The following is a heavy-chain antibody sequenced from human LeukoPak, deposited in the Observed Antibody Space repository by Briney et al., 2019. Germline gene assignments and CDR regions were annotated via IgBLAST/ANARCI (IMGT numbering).Heavy chain of an antibody. CDR3: ARGGITMVRGVNN. Sequence: AGGSLRLSCAASGFTFSDYYMSWIRQAPGKGLEWISYITSSSSDTNYADSVKGRFTISRDNAKKSLYLQMNSLRAEDTAVYYCARGGITMVRGVNNWGRGTLVTVSS. CDR2: ITSSSSDT. V-gene: IGHV3-11*05. J-gene: IGHJ4*02. CDR1: GFTFSDYY. D-gene: IGHD3-10*01.